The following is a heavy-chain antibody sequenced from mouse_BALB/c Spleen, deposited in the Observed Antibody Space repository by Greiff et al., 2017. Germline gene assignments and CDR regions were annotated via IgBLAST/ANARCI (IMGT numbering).Heavy chain of an antibody. CDR3: ARVYGNYYAMDY. Sequence: VKLMESGPGLVQPSQSLSITCTVSGFSLTSYGVHWVRQSPGKGLEWLGVIWSGGSTDYNAAFISRLSISKDNSKSQVFFKMNSLQANDTAIYYCARVYGNYYAMDYWGQGTSVTVSS. D-gene: IGHD2-1*01. J-gene: IGHJ4*01. V-gene: IGHV2-2*02. CDR2: IWSGGST. CDR1: GFSLTSYG.